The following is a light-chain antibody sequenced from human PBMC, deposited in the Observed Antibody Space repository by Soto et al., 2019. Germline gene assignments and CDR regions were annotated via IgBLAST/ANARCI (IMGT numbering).Light chain of an antibody. CDR2: AAS. CDR3: QKYKSAPRT. CDR1: QGISNY. Sequence: DIQMTQSPSSLSASVGDRVTITCRASQGISNYLAWDQQKPGKVPKLLIYAASTLQSGVPSRFSGSESRTDFTLTISSLQPEDVASYYCQKYKSAPRTFGQGTKVEIK. J-gene: IGKJ1*01. V-gene: IGKV1-27*01.